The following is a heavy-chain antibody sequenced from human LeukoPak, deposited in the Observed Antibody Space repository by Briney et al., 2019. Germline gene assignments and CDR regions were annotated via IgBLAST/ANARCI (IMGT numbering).Heavy chain of an antibody. D-gene: IGHD3-16*02. J-gene: IGHJ4*02. Sequence: GGSLRLSCAASGFTFSSYAMSWVRQAPGKGLEWVSAISGSGGSTYYADSVKGRFTISRDDSKNTLYLQMNSLRAEDTAVYYCAIGDGLGELSSSFDHWGQGTLVTVSS. CDR3: AIGDGLGELSSSFDH. V-gene: IGHV3-23*01. CDR2: ISGSGGST. CDR1: GFTFSSYA.